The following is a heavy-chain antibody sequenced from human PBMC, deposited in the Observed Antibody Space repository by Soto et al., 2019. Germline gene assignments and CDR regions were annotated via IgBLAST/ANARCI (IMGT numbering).Heavy chain of an antibody. CDR1: GGTFSSYA. J-gene: IGHJ6*02. Sequence: SVKVSCKASGGTFSSYAISWVRQAPGQGLEWMGGIIPIFGTANYAQKFQGRVTITADESTSTAYMELSSLRSEDTAVYYCASKALTGTRYYYGMDVWGQGTTVTVSS. CDR2: IIPIFGTA. CDR3: ASKALTGTRYYYGMDV. V-gene: IGHV1-69*13. D-gene: IGHD1-7*01.